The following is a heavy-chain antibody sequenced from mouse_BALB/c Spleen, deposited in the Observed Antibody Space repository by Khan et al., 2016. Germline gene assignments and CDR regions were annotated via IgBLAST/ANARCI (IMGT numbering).Heavy chain of an antibody. Sequence: VELVESGPGLVAPSQSLSITCTVSGFSLTSYGVHWVRQPPGKGLEWLGVIWAGGSTNYNSALMSRLSISKDNSKSQVFLKRNSLQTDDTAMYYCARLEDIWGQVTTLTVSS. V-gene: IGHV2-9*02. J-gene: IGHJ2*01. CDR3: ARLEDI. D-gene: IGHD1-3*01. CDR1: GFSLTSYG. CDR2: IWAGGST.